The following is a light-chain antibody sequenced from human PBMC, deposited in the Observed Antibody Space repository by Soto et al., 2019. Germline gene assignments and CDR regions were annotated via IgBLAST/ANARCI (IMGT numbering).Light chain of an antibody. J-gene: IGKJ1*01. CDR2: AAS. CDR3: QNYVSAPWT. Sequence: DIQMTQSQSSLSASVGDRVTITCRASRDITDYLAWYQQKPGQVPKLLISAASTLQSGVPSRFTASGSGTDFTLTVTGLQPEDFATYYCQNYVSAPWTFGQGTKVEF. V-gene: IGKV1-27*01. CDR1: RDITDY.